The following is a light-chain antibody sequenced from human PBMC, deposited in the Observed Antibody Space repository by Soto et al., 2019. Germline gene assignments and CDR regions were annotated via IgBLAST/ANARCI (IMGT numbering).Light chain of an antibody. CDR3: GTWDSSLSAGPYYV. J-gene: IGLJ1*01. Sequence: SVLTQPPSVSAAPGQKVTISCSGSSSNIGNNYVSWYQQLPGTAPKLLIYENNKRPSGIPDRFSGSKSGTSATLGITGLQTGDEADYYCGTWDSSLSAGPYYVFGTGTKVTVL. CDR1: SSNIGNNY. V-gene: IGLV1-51*02. CDR2: ENN.